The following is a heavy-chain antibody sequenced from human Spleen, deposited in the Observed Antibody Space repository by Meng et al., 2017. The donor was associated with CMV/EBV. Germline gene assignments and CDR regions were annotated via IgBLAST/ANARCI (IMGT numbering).Heavy chain of an antibody. CDR1: GSTFSSYG. V-gene: IGHV3-33*06. CDR3: AKVTTAMVHWVDY. D-gene: IGHD5-18*01. J-gene: IGHJ4*02. Sequence: GGSLRLSCAASGSTFSSYGMHWVRQAPGKGLEWVAVIWYDGSNKYYADSVKGRFTISRDNSKNTLYLQMNSLRAEDTAVYYCAKVTTAMVHWVDYWGQGTLVTVSS. CDR2: IWYDGSNK.